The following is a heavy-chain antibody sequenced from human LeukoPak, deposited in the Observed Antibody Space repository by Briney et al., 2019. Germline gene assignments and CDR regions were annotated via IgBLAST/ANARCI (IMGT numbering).Heavy chain of an antibody. CDR3: ARDRSSSYTRDWFDP. V-gene: IGHV3-11*04. Sequence: GGSLRLSCAASGFTFSDYYMSWIRQAPGKGLEWVSYISSSGSTIYYADSVKGRFTISRDNAKNSLYLQMNSLRAEDTAVYYCARDRSSSYTRDWFDPWGQGALVTVSS. D-gene: IGHD6-13*01. CDR1: GFTFSDYY. J-gene: IGHJ5*02. CDR2: ISSSGSTI.